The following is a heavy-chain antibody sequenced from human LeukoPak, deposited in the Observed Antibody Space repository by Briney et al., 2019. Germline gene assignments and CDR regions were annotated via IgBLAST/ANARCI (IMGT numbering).Heavy chain of an antibody. J-gene: IGHJ6*02. CDR3: WVDIVASYYYGMDV. Sequence: SETLSLTCTVSGGSISSSSYYWGWIRQPPGKGLEWIGSIYYSGSTYYNPSLKSRVTISVDTSKNQFSLKLSSVTAADTAVYYCWVDIVASYYYGMDVWGQGTTVTVSS. CDR2: IYYSGST. V-gene: IGHV4-39*01. D-gene: IGHD5-12*01. CDR1: GGSISSSSYY.